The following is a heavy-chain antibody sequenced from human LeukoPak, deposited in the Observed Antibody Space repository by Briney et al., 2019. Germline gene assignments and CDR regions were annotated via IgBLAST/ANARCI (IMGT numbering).Heavy chain of an antibody. CDR1: GFTVSSNY. CDR2: IYSGGST. J-gene: IGHJ4*02. Sequence: GGSLRLSCAASGFTVSSNYMSWVRQAPGEGLEWVSVIYSGGSTYYADSVKGRFTISRDNSKNTLDLQMDSLRAEDTAVYYCARTYSGTQGPFDYWGQGTLVTVSS. V-gene: IGHV3-66*01. CDR3: ARTYSGTQGPFDY. D-gene: IGHD1-26*01.